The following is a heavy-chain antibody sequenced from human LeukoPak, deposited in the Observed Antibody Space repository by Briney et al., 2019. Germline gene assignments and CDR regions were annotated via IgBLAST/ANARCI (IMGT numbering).Heavy chain of an antibody. CDR3: ARDRYPYDSPHYFDY. D-gene: IGHD3-16*01. V-gene: IGHV3-30*04. CDR1: GFTFSRYA. Sequence: AGSLRLSCAASGFTFSRYAMHWVRQAPGKGLEWVAFISYDGSNKYYADSVKGRFTISRDNSKNTLYLQMNSLRAEDTAVYYCARDRYPYDSPHYFDYWGQGTLVTVSS. CDR2: ISYDGSNK. J-gene: IGHJ4*02.